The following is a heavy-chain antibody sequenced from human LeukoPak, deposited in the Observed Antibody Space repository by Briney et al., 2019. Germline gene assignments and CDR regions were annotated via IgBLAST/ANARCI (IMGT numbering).Heavy chain of an antibody. J-gene: IGHJ6*02. CDR2: IYPGDSDT. V-gene: IGHV5-51*01. Sequence: PGESLKISCKGSGYSFTSYWIGWVRQMPGKGLEWMGIIYPGDSDTRYSPSFQGQVTISADKSISTAYLQWSSLKASDTAMYYCARLVMVRGGDYYYGMDVWGQGTTVTVSS. CDR1: GYSFTSYW. D-gene: IGHD3-10*01. CDR3: ARLVMVRGGDYYYGMDV.